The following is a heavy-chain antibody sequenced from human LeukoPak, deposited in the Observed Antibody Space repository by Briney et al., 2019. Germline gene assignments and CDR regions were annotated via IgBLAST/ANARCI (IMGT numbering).Heavy chain of an antibody. CDR1: GYTLTELS. CDR3: ATDGPKDYYDSSGYWRAFDI. J-gene: IGHJ3*02. Sequence: ASVKVSCKVSGYTLTELSMHWVRQAPGKGLEWMGGFDPEDGETIYAQKFQGRVTMTEDTSTDTAYMELSSLRSEDTAVYYCATDGPKDYYDSSGYWRAFDIWGQGTMVTVSS. D-gene: IGHD3-22*01. V-gene: IGHV1-24*01. CDR2: FDPEDGET.